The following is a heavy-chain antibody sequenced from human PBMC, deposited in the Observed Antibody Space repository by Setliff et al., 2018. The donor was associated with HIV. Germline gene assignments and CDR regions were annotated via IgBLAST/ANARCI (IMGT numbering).Heavy chain of an antibody. CDR3: ARGAWYTSGWYSSRYMDV. CDR1: GYTFTNYD. J-gene: IGHJ6*03. Sequence: GASVKVSCKASGYTFTNYDINWVRQAAGQGLEWMGWMNPNSGNTGYAQKFQGRVTLTRHTSISTAYMELNSLRSEDTAVYYCARGAWYTSGWYSSRYMDVWGKGTTVTVSS. D-gene: IGHD6-19*01. CDR2: MNPNSGNT. V-gene: IGHV1-8*02.